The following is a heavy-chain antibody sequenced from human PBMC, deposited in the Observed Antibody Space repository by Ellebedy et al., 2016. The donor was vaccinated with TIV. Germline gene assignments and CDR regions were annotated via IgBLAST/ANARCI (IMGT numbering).Heavy chain of an antibody. CDR2: IIPILGIA. CDR3: ASSEGDGYNPMGGYFDY. J-gene: IGHJ4*02. CDR1: GGTFSSYA. Sequence: AASVKVSCKASGGTFSSYAISWVRQAPGQGLEWMGRIIPILGIANYAQKFQGRVTITADKSTSTAYMELSSLRSEDTAVYYCASSEGDGYNPMGGYFDYWGQGTLVTVSS. D-gene: IGHD5-24*01. V-gene: IGHV1-69*04.